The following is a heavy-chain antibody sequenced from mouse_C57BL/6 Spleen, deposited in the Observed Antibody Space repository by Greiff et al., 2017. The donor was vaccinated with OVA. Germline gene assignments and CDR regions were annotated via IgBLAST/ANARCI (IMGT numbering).Heavy chain of an antibody. Sequence: QVQLQQSGAELVMPGASVKLSCKASGYTFTSYWMHWVKQRPGQGLEWIGEIDPSDSYTNYNQKFKGKSTLTVDKSSSTAYMQLRRLTYEDSAVYYCARWGGYDYDAYWGQGTLVTVSA. CDR3: ARWGGYDYDAY. V-gene: IGHV1-69*01. J-gene: IGHJ3*01. CDR2: IDPSDSYT. D-gene: IGHD2-4*01. CDR1: GYTFTSYW.